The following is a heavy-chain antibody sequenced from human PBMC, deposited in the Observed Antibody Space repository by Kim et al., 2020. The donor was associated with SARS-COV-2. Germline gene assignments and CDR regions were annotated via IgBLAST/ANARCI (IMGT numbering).Heavy chain of an antibody. J-gene: IGHJ4*02. V-gene: IGHV3-23*01. CDR1: GFTFSSYA. CDR3: SKDCGNDYGEQLDY. D-gene: IGHD4-17*01. Sequence: GGSLRLSCADSGFTFSSYAIGWVGQGKGEGLEWVSAISGSGGSAHYADSVKGRFTSSKDTSKNTLYLQMNSMRAEDTALYYCSKDCGNDYGEQLDYRGQGPLVTVSS. CDR2: ISGSGGSA.